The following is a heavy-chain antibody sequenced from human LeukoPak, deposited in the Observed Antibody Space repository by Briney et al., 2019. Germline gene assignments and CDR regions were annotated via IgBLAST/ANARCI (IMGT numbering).Heavy chain of an antibody. CDR1: GGSISSYY. D-gene: IGHD3-22*01. CDR3: ATGSSVYYSYYFDY. Sequence: PSETLSLTCTVSGGSISSYYWSWIRQPAGKGLEWIGRIYTTGSTNYNPSLKSRVTMSIDTSKNQFSLKLSSVTAADTAVYYCATGSSVYYSYYFDYWGQGTLVTVSS. V-gene: IGHV4-4*07. CDR2: IYTTGST. J-gene: IGHJ4*02.